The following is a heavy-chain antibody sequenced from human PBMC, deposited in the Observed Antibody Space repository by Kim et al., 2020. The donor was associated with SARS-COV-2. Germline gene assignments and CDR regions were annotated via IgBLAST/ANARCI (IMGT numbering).Heavy chain of an antibody. V-gene: IGHV3-21*01. CDR2: ISSSSSYI. Sequence: GGSLRLSCAASGFTFSSYSMNWVRQAPGKGLEWVSSISSSSSYIYYADSVKGRFTISRDNAKNSLYLQMNSLRAEDTAVYYCARGEWELIPLPDYWGQGTLVTVSS. J-gene: IGHJ4*02. CDR1: GFTFSSYS. CDR3: ARGEWELIPLPDY. D-gene: IGHD1-26*01.